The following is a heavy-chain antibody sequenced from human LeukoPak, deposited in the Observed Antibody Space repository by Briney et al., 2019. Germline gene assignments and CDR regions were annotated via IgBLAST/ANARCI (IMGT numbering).Heavy chain of an antibody. CDR3: ARDSSRAYYYGMDV. CDR1: GFTFSSYS. J-gene: IGHJ6*02. Sequence: PGGSLRLSCAASGFTFSSYSMNWVRQATGKGLEWVSYISSSSSTIYYADSVKGRFTISRDNAKNSLYLQMNSLRAEDTAVYYCARDSSRAYYYGMDVWGQGTTVTVSS. D-gene: IGHD6-13*01. CDR2: ISSSSSTI. V-gene: IGHV3-48*04.